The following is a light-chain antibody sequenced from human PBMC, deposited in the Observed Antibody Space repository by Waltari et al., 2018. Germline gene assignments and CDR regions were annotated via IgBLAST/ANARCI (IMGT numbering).Light chain of an antibody. Sequence: QSALTQPPSVSGSPGQSVIISCTGTSSDVGSYNRVSWYQQPPGTAPNLMIYEVNNRPSGVPDRFSGSKSGNTASLTISGLQAEDEADYYCRSYTSSSTWVFGGGTKLTVL. CDR2: EVN. CDR3: RSYTSSSTWV. J-gene: IGLJ3*02. V-gene: IGLV2-18*02. CDR1: SSDVGSYNR.